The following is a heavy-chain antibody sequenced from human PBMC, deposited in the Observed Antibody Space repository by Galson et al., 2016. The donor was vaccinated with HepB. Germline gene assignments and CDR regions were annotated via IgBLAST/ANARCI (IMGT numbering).Heavy chain of an antibody. V-gene: IGHV2-5*02. CDR1: GFSLTTDGVG. CDR3: AHGMTSLYPMGVIRDPLALDV. D-gene: IGHD2-21*01. J-gene: IGHJ3*01. CDR2: IYWDGDE. Sequence: PALVKPTQTLTLTCSFSGFSLTTDGVGVAWIRQPPGKALEWLALIYWDGDERYNPLLKSRLTITKDTSKNQVLLKMINVDPMDTTTYFCAHGMTSLYPMGVIRDPLALDVWGQGTLVTVSS.